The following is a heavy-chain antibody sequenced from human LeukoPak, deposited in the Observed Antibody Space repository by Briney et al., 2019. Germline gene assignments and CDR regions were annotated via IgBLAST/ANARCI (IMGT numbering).Heavy chain of an antibody. CDR1: SASISTGDYC. CDR2: IYTSGST. J-gene: IGHJ5*02. CDR3: ARDTRHESGRWYNWFDP. Sequence: SETLSLTCTVSSASISTGDYCWSWIRQPPGKGLEWIGRIYTSGSTNYNPSLKSRVTMSVDTSKNQFSLKLSSVTAADTAVYCCARDTRHESGRWYNWFDPWGQGTLVTVSS. V-gene: IGHV4-61*02. D-gene: IGHD3-3*01.